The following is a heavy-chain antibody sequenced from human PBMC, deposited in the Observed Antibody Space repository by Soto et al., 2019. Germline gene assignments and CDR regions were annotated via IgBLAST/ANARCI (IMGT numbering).Heavy chain of an antibody. CDR1: GFTFSSYA. D-gene: IGHD1-20*01. Sequence: GGSLRISCAASGFTFSSYAMSWVRQAPGKGLEWVSAISGSGGSTYYADSVKGRFTISRDNSKNTLYLQMNSLRAEDTAVYYCAKDLSNWNPGPGLDYWGQGTLVTVSS. CDR2: ISGSGGST. V-gene: IGHV3-23*01. CDR3: AKDLSNWNPGPGLDY. J-gene: IGHJ4*02.